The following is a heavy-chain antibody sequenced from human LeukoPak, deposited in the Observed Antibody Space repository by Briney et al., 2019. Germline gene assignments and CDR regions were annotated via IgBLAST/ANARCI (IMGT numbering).Heavy chain of an antibody. CDR3: ARQEHAFDY. V-gene: IGHV1-69*06. Sequence: ASVKVSCKASGYIFTDYYMHWVRQAPGQGLEWMGGIIPIFGTANYAQKFQGRVTITADKSTSTAYMELSSLRSEDTAVYYCARQEHAFDYWGQGTLVTVSS. J-gene: IGHJ4*02. CDR1: GYIFTDYY. D-gene: IGHD1-26*01. CDR2: IIPIFGTA.